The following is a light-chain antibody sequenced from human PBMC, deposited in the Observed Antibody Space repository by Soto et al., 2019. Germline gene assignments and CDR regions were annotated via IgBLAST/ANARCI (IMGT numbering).Light chain of an antibody. CDR2: DAS. J-gene: IGKJ5*01. V-gene: IGKV3-20*01. Sequence: EIVLTQSPGTLSLSPGERATLSCRASQSVSSSYLAWYQKKPGQAPRLLIYDASSRATGIPDRFSGSGSGTDFTLTISRLEPEDFVVYYCQHFGGSPITFGQGTRLEIK. CDR3: QHFGGSPIT. CDR1: QSVSSSY.